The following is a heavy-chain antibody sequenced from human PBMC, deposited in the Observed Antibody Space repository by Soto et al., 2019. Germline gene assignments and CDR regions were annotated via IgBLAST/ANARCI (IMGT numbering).Heavy chain of an antibody. V-gene: IGHV1-3*01. D-gene: IGHD6-13*01. CDR2: INAGNGNT. J-gene: IGHJ3*02. Sequence: GQRLEWMGWINAGNGNTKYSQKFQGRVTITRDTSASTAYMERSCLRSEDTAVYYCARDLRLVEYSSSLCDAFEIWVQGTLVTVSS. CDR3: ARDLRLVEYSSSLCDAFEI.